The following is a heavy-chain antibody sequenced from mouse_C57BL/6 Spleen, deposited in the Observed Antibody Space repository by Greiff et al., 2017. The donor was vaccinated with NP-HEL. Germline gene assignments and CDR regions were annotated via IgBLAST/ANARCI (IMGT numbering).Heavy chain of an antibody. Sequence: EVKLQESGPGLVKPSQSLSLTCSVTGYSITSGYYWNWIRQFPGNKLEWMGYISYDGSNNYNPSLKNRISITRDTSKNQFFLKLNSVTTEDTATYYCARERYDYDGDYFDYWGQGTTLTVSS. CDR3: ARERYDYDGDYFDY. CDR1: GYSITSGYY. CDR2: ISYDGSN. J-gene: IGHJ2*01. D-gene: IGHD2-4*01. V-gene: IGHV3-6*01.